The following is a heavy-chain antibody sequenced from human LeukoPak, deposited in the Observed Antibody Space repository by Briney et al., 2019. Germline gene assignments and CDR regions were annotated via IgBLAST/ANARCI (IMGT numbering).Heavy chain of an antibody. CDR2: ISSSSSYT. Sequence: GGSLRLSCAASGFTFSDYYMSWIRQAPGKGLEWVSYISSSSSYTNYADSVKGRFTISRDNAKNSLYLQMNSLRVDDTAVYYCAGCPRTPSGYDCHYLDYWGQGTLVTVSS. J-gene: IGHJ4*02. D-gene: IGHD5-12*01. V-gene: IGHV3-11*03. CDR1: GFTFSDYY. CDR3: AGCPRTPSGYDCHYLDY.